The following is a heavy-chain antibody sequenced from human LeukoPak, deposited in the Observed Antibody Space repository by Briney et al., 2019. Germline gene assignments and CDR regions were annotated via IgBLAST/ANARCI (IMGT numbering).Heavy chain of an antibody. Sequence: SQTLSLTCAISGGSVSSNSAAWNWIRQSPSRGLEWLGSTYNRTNWYNDYAVSVKSRITITADTSKNQFSLQLNSVTPEDTAVYYCARLNYDFWSGPFDYWGQGTLVTVSS. J-gene: IGHJ4*02. D-gene: IGHD3-3*01. V-gene: IGHV6-1*01. CDR1: GGSVSSNSAA. CDR3: ARLNYDFWSGPFDY. CDR2: TYNRTNWYN.